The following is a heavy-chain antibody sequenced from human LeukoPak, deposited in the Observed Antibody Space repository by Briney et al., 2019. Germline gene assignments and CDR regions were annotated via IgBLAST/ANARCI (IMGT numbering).Heavy chain of an antibody. J-gene: IGHJ4*02. Sequence: GGSLRLSCAASGFTFSDYYMSWIRQAPGKGLEWVATISHSSGSTYYADSVKGRVTISRDNFKNTLHLQMNSLRVEDTAIYYCAKDVPYCSRTICYKGFDYWGQGTLVTVSS. CDR1: GFTFSDYY. CDR3: AKDVPYCSRTICYKGFDY. CDR2: ISHSSGST. D-gene: IGHD2-2*02. V-gene: IGHV3-23*01.